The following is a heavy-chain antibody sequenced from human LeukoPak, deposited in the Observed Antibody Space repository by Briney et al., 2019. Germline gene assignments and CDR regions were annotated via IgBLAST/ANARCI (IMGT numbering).Heavy chain of an antibody. Sequence: QPGGSLRLSCAASGLTFSSHWMHWVRQAPGKGLVWVSRITNDGSSTTYADSVKGRFIISRDNAKNTLYLQMSSLRAEDTAVYYCTRGISYTMNIWGQGTTVTVSS. J-gene: IGHJ6*02. CDR3: TRGISYTMNI. CDR2: ITNDGSST. V-gene: IGHV3-74*01. CDR1: GLTFSSHW. D-gene: IGHD2/OR15-2a*01.